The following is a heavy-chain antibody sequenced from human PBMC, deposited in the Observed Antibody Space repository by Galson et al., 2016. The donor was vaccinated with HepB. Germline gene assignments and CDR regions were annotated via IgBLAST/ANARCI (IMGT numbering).Heavy chain of an antibody. CDR2: IKQDGSEK. Sequence: SLRLSCAASGFTFTTYWMTWVRQAPGKGLEWVANIKQDGSEKYYVDSVKGRFTISRDNAKNSLYLQMNSLRAEDTAVYYCAREPVRLDDLLTGPPKNPDYWDQGTLVTVSS. J-gene: IGHJ4*02. CDR3: AREPVRLDDLLTGPPKNPDY. CDR1: GFTFTTYW. V-gene: IGHV3-7*01. D-gene: IGHD3-9*01.